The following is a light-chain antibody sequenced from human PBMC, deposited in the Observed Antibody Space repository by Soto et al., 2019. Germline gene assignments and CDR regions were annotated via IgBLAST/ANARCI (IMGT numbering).Light chain of an antibody. CDR3: SSYTSSSPRV. CDR1: SSDVGGYNY. CDR2: DVS. J-gene: IGLJ1*01. Sequence: QSALTQPASVSGSPGQSITISCTGTSSDVGGYNYFSWYQQHPGKAPKLMIYDVSNRPSGVSNRFSGSKSGNTASLTISGLQAEDEADYYCSSYTSSSPRVFGSGTKLTVL. V-gene: IGLV2-14*01.